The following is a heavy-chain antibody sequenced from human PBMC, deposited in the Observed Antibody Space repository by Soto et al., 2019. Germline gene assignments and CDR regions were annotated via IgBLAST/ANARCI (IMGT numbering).Heavy chain of an antibody. J-gene: IGHJ4*02. CDR3: ALRKTGSYFDY. D-gene: IGHD1-26*01. V-gene: IGHV3-23*01. CDR2: IGASGAGT. CDR1: GITFSSYA. Sequence: GGCLRLPCAISGITFSSYAMSWVRQAPGKGLEWVSAIGASGAGTYYAEYVKGRFTISRDNSKNTLYLQMNSLRAEDTAVYYCALRKTGSYFDYWGQGTLVPVSS.